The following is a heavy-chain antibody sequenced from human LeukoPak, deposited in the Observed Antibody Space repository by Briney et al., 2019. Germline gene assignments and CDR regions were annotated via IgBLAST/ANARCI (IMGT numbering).Heavy chain of an antibody. CDR1: GGSISSGDYY. CDR2: IYYSGST. CDR3: ARHSGEFRIVGATLD. D-gene: IGHD1-26*01. J-gene: IGHJ4*02. Sequence: SETLSLTCTVSGGSISSGDYYWSWIRQPPGKGLEWIGYIYYSGSTNYNPSLKSRVTISVDTSKNQFSLKLSSVTAADTAVYYCARHSGEFRIVGATLDWGQGTLVTVSS. V-gene: IGHV4-61*08.